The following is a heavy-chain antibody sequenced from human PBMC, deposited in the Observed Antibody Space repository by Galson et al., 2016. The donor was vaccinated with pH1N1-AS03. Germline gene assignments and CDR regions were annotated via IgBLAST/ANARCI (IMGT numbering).Heavy chain of an antibody. V-gene: IGHV3-30*18. CDR2: ISKDARGK. J-gene: IGHJ5*01. Sequence: SLRLSCAASGFTFSDSGMHWVRQPPGKGLEWVAVISKDARGKFYADSVKGRFTISRDNSNNTVYLHINSLRTEDTAVYYCAKMLRGITAVGFESWGQGNLVIVSS. CDR1: GFTFSDSG. CDR3: AKMLRGITAVGFES. D-gene: IGHD3-10*01.